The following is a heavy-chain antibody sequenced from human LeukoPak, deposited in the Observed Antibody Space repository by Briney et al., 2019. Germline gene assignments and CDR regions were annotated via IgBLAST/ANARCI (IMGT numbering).Heavy chain of an antibody. J-gene: IGHJ3*02. CDR2: IYPDDTDI. Sequence: PGASLKISCKGSGYRFTNYWIGWVRPLPGKGLECMGIIYPDDTDIRYSPYFQGQVTISADKSGSTAYLQWSSLKASDTAIYYCARHTRGVDTALFQDAFDIWGQGTRVTVSS. D-gene: IGHD5-18*01. V-gene: IGHV5-51*01. CDR1: GYRFTNYW. CDR3: ARHTRGVDTALFQDAFDI.